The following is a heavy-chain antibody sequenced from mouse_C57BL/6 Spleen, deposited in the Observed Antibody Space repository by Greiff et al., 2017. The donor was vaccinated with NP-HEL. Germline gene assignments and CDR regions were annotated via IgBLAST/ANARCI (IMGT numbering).Heavy chain of an antibody. CDR2: ISDGGSYT. CDR1: GFTFSSYA. D-gene: IGHD1-1*01. CDR3: ARVFITTAWDY. V-gene: IGHV5-4*03. Sequence: EVKLVESGGGLVKPGGSLKLSCAASGFTFSSYAMSWVRQTPEKRLEWVATISDGGSYTYYPDNVKGRFTISRDNAKNNLYLQMSHLKSEDTAMYYCARVFITTAWDYWGQGTTLTVSS. J-gene: IGHJ2*01.